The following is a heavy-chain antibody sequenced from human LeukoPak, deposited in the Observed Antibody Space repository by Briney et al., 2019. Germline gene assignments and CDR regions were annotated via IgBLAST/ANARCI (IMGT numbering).Heavy chain of an antibody. D-gene: IGHD1-26*01. CDR2: ISYDGSNK. V-gene: IGHV3-30*04. CDR1: GFTFSSYA. J-gene: IGHJ4*02. CDR3: ARAISGSSLFDY. Sequence: PGGSLRLSCAAPGFTFSSYAMHWVRQAPGKGLEWVAVISYDGSNKYYADSVKGRFTISRDNSKNTLYLQMNSLGAEDTAVYYCARAISGSSLFDYWGQGTLVTVSS.